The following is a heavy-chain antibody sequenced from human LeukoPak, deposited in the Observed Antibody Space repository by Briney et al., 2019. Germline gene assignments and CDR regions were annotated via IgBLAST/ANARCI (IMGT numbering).Heavy chain of an antibody. V-gene: IGHV1-2*02. CDR1: GYTLTGYY. J-gene: IGHJ4*02. CDR3: TRRSYDSSGHYQISDFDY. D-gene: IGHD3-22*01. Sequence: ASVKVSCKASGYTLTGYYVHWVRQAPGQGLEWMGWINTNSGDTNYAQKFQGRVTMTRDTSISTAYMDLSRLRSDDTAVYYCTRRSYDSSGHYQISDFDYWGQGTLVTVSS. CDR2: INTNSGDT.